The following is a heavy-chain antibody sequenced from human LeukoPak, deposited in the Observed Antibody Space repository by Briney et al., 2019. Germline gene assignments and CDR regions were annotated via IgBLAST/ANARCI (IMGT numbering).Heavy chain of an antibody. V-gene: IGHV1-69-2*01. D-gene: IGHD1-1*01. CDR2: FDPVDAEA. J-gene: IGHJ4*02. Sequence: ASVKVSCKTSGYTFTDNYIHWVQQAPGRGLEWMGRFDPVDAEAIYAERFQGGVAITADTSTGTAYMKLSSLTSNDTAVYFCVTDPRTLQLDYWGQGTLVTVSS. CDR3: VTDPRTLQLDY. CDR1: GYTFTDNY.